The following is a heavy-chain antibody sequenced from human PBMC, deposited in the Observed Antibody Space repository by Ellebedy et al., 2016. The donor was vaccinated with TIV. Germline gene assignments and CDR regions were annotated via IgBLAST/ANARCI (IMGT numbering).Heavy chain of an antibody. CDR2: ISSSSSYI. CDR1: GFTFSSYS. Sequence: GESLKISXAASGFTFSSYSMNWVRQAPEKGLEWVSSISSSSSYIYYADSVKGRFTISRDNAKTSLYLQMNSLRAEDTAVYYCARDLGPWRDYYYYGMDVWGQGTTVTVSS. J-gene: IGHJ6*02. CDR3: ARDLGPWRDYYYYGMDV. V-gene: IGHV3-21*01. D-gene: IGHD3-16*01.